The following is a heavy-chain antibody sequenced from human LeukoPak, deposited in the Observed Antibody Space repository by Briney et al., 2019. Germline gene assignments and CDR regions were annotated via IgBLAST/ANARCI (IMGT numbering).Heavy chain of an antibody. D-gene: IGHD2-21*01. CDR3: ARPQRVRNGFQH. CDR2: IYYSGST. CDR1: GGSISSSSYY. Sequence: SETLSLTCTVSGGSISSSSYYWGWIRQPPGKGLEWIGSIYYSGSTYYNPSLKSRVTISVDTSKNQFSLKLSSVTAADTAVYYCARPQRVRNGFQHWGQGTLVTVSS. J-gene: IGHJ1*01. V-gene: IGHV4-39*07.